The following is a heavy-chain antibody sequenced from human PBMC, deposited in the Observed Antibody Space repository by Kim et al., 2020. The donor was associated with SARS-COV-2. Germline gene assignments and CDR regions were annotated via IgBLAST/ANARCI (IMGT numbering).Heavy chain of an antibody. CDR1: GFTFSSYS. J-gene: IGHJ4*02. V-gene: IGHV3-21*01. Sequence: GGSLRLSCAASGFTFSSYSMNWVRQAPGKGLEWVSYISSSSSYINYADSVKGRITISRDNAKNSLYLQMNSLRAEDTAVYYCARGVMSWEMATITVGAVDYWRKGTLVTVSS. D-gene: IGHD5-12*01. CDR3: ARGVMSWEMATITVGAVDY. CDR2: ISSSSSYI.